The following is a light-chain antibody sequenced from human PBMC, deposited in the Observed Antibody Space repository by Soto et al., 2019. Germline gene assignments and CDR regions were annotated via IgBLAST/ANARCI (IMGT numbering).Light chain of an antibody. J-gene: IGKJ1*01. CDR2: GAS. V-gene: IGKV3-15*01. CDR1: QSVRTN. Sequence: EIVMTQSPATLSVSPVETVTLSFRASQSVRTNLAWYQHKPGQSPRLLIYGASNRATGFPARFRGSGSGTEFTLTISSLQSEDFAVYYCQQYNDNWPTFGQGTKVDIK. CDR3: QQYNDNWPT.